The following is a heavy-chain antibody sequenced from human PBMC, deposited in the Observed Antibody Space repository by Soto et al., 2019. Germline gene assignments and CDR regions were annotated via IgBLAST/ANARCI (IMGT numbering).Heavy chain of an antibody. Sequence: SQTLSLTCTVSGGSIIRDGYYWSWIRQHTGKGLEWIAYISYSGSSYSNPSLKSRVTMSVDTSKNQFSLKLISVTAADTAVYYCATDYDYRSGYYPADYWGQGTLVTVSS. CDR2: ISYSGSS. V-gene: IGHV4-31*02. J-gene: IGHJ4*02. CDR1: GGSIIRDGYY. D-gene: IGHD3-3*01. CDR3: ATDYDYRSGYYPADY.